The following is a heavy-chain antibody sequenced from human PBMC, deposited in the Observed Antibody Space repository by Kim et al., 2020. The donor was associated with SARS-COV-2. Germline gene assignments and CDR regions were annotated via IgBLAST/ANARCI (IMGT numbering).Heavy chain of an antibody. CDR3: ARGLSRNSWRENWFDP. D-gene: IGHD3-3*01. V-gene: IGHV6-1*01. Sequence: VSVKSRITINPDTSKNQFSLQLNSVTPEDTAVYYCARGLSRNSWRENWFDPWGQGTLVTVSS. J-gene: IGHJ5*02.